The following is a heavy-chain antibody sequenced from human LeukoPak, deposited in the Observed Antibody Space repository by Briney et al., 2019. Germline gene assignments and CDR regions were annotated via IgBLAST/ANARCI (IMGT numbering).Heavy chain of an antibody. CDR2: IYHSGST. J-gene: IGHJ3*01. CDR1: GGSISNSNW. CDR3: ARTRTSCYSFRPFDV. V-gene: IGHV4-4*02. Sequence: PSETLSLTCAVSGGSISNSNWWSWVRQPPGKGLEWIGEIYHSGSTNYNPSLKSRVTISVDKSKIQFSLKLTSVTAADTAVYYCARTRTSCYSFRPFDVWGQGTMVTVSS. D-gene: IGHD2-2*02.